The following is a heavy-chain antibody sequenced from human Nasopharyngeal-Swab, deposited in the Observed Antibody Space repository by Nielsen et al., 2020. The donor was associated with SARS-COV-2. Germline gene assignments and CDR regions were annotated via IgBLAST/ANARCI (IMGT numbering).Heavy chain of an antibody. Sequence: SETLSLTCTVSGDSISSTSYYWGWIRQPPGKGLEWIGGDYYTGSTYYNPSLKSRVSISVDTSKNQFSLKVSSVTAADTAVYYCARRRIANGDFDFWGQGTLVTVSS. CDR2: DYYTGST. CDR1: GDSISSTSYY. J-gene: IGHJ4*02. CDR3: ARRRIANGDFDF. D-gene: IGHD2-21*01. V-gene: IGHV4-39*01.